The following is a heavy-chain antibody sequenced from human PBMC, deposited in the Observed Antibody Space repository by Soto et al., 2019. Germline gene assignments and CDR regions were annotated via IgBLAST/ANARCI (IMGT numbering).Heavy chain of an antibody. Sequence: QVQLQQWGAGLLKPSETLSLTCAVYGGSFSGYYWSWIRQPPGKGLEWIGEINHSGSTNSNPSLKGRVIMSVDASKSQFSLKLGSVAAAATAVYYCARGTTVTTFAYWGQGTLVTVSS. CDR1: GGSFSGYY. J-gene: IGHJ4*02. CDR3: ARGTTVTTFAY. D-gene: IGHD4-17*01. V-gene: IGHV4-34*01. CDR2: INHSGST.